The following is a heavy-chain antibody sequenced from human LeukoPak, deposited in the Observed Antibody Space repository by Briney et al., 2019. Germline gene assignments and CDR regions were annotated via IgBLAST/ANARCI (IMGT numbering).Heavy chain of an antibody. CDR1: GLTFSSYA. CDR3: ARVKMAVGHAFDT. V-gene: IGHV3-64*01. D-gene: IGHD5-24*01. Sequence: GGSLRLSCAASGLTFSSYAMHWVRQAPGKGLEYVSAITSHGDNTYYANSVKGRFTISRDNSKNTLYLQLGSLRAEDMAVYFCARVKMAVGHAFDTWGQGTMVTVSS. CDR2: ITSHGDNT. J-gene: IGHJ3*02.